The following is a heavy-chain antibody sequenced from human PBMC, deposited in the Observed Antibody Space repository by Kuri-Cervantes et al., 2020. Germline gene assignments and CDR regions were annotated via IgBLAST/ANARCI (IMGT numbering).Heavy chain of an antibody. J-gene: IGHJ4*02. CDR3: ARVPHNLIWFGELTG. D-gene: IGHD3-10*01. CDR2: IIPIFGTA. Sequence: SVKVSCKASGYNFSSYGVSWVRQAPGQGLEWMGGIIPIFGTANYAQKFQGRVTITADESTSTAYMELSSLRSEDTAVYYCARVPHNLIWFGELTGWGQGTLVTVSS. CDR1: GYNFSSYG. V-gene: IGHV1-69*13.